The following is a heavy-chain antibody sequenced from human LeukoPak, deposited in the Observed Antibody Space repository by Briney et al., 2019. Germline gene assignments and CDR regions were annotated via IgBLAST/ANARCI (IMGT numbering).Heavy chain of an antibody. CDR1: GYTFTSYG. J-gene: IGHJ4*01. Sequence: ASVKVSCKASGYTFTSYGISWVRQAPGQGLEWMGWISAYNGNTNYAQKLQGRVTMTTDTSTSTAYMELRSLRSDDTAVYYCPKHYTDDRQPLQYWRPRFLSTVYSGSVYDY. CDR3: PKHYTDDRQPLQYWRPRFLSTVYSGSVYDY. CDR2: ISAYNGNT. V-gene: IGHV1-18*01. D-gene: IGHD5/OR15-5a*01.